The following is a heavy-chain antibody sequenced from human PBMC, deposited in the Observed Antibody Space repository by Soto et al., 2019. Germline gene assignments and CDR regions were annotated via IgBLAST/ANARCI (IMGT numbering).Heavy chain of an antibody. CDR3: AKALSSGRYYYYGMDV. J-gene: IGHJ6*02. Sequence: QVQLVESGGGVVQPGTSLRLSCAASGFTFSRYGMHWVRQAPGKGLAWVSVISYDGSNKYYADSVRGRFTVSRDSSKNTLYLQMNSLRAEDTAVYYCAKALSSGRYYYYGMDVWGQGTTVTVSS. CDR1: GFTFSRYG. CDR2: ISYDGSNK. V-gene: IGHV3-30*18. D-gene: IGHD6-19*01.